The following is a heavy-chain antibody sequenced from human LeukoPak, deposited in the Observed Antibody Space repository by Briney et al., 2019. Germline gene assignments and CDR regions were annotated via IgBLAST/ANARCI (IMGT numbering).Heavy chain of an antibody. CDR3: AREAVTYGSGAAPLDY. CDR1: GFTVSSNY. V-gene: IGHV3-66*01. J-gene: IGHJ4*02. Sequence: GGSLRLSCAASGFTVSSNYMSWVRQAPGKGLEWVSVIYSGGSTYYADSVKGRFTISRDNSKNTLYLQMNSLRGEDTAVYYCAREAVTYGSGAAPLDYWGQGTLVTVSS. D-gene: IGHD3-10*01. CDR2: IYSGGST.